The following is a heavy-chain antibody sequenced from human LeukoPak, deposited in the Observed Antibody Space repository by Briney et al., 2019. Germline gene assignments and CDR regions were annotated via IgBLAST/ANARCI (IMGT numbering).Heavy chain of an antibody. CDR2: INHSGST. V-gene: IGHV4-34*01. D-gene: IGHD6-13*01. CDR1: GGSFSGYY. Sequence: PSETLSLTCAVYGGSFSGYYWSWIRQPPGKGLEWIGEINHSGSTNYNPSLKSRVTISVDTSKNQFSLKLSSVTAADTAVYYCARALVVAAGTKPGMDVWGQGTTVTVSS. CDR3: ARALVVAAGTKPGMDV. J-gene: IGHJ6*02.